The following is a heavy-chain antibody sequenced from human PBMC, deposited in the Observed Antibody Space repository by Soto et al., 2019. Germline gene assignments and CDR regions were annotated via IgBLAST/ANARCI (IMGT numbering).Heavy chain of an antibody. Sequence: ASVKVSCKASGYTFTSYGISWVRQAPGQGLEWMGWISAYNGNTNYAQKLQGRVTMTTDTSTSTAYMELRSLSSVTAADTAVYYCARHEDKYYDFWSGTDAFDIWGQGTMVTVSS. CDR1: GYTFTSYG. V-gene: IGHV1-18*01. CDR3: ARHEDKYYDFWSGTDAFDI. J-gene: IGHJ3*02. CDR2: ISAYNGNT. D-gene: IGHD3-3*01.